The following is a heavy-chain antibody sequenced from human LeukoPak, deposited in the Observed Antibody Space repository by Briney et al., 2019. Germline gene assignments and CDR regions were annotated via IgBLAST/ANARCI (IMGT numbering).Heavy chain of an antibody. CDR3: ARGYYDILTGYYPLGY. CDR1: GGSISSSSYY. V-gene: IGHV4-39*01. Sequence: SETLSLTCTVSGGSISSSSYYWGWIRQPPGKGLEWIGSIYYSGSTYYNPSLESRVTISVDTSKNQFSLKLSSVTAADTAVYYCARGYYDILTGYYPLGYWGQGTLVTVSS. CDR2: IYYSGST. D-gene: IGHD3-9*01. J-gene: IGHJ4*02.